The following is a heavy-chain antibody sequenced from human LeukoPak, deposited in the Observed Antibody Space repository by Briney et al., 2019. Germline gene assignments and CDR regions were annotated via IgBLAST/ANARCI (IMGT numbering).Heavy chain of an antibody. D-gene: IGHD3-22*01. CDR3: ARSGYDSSGYYFS. CDR1: GFTFSSYA. CDR2: ISSNGGST. Sequence: GGSLRLSCAASGFTFSSYAMHWVRQAPGKGLEYVSAISSNGGSTYYANSVKGRFSISRDNSKNTLYLQMGSLRAEDMAVYYCARSGYDSSGYYFSWGQGTLVTVSS. V-gene: IGHV3-64*01. J-gene: IGHJ5*02.